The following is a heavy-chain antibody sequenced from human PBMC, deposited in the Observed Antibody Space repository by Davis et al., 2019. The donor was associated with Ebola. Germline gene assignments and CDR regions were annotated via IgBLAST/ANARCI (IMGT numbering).Heavy chain of an antibody. D-gene: IGHD5-12*01. J-gene: IGHJ4*02. CDR1: GGSFSGYY. Sequence: SETLSLTCAVYGGSFSGYYWSRIRQPPGKGLEWIGEINHSGSTNYNPSLKSRVTISVDTSKNQFSLKLSSVTAADTAVYYCARVKWLRTIDYWGQGTLVTVSS. CDR3: ARVKWLRTIDY. CDR2: INHSGST. V-gene: IGHV4-34*01.